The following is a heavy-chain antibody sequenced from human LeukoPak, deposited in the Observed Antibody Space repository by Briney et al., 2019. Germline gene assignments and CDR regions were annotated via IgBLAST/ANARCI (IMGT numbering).Heavy chain of an antibody. CDR2: IYYSGST. D-gene: IGHD3-3*01. V-gene: IGHV4-59*01. Sequence: SETLSLTCTVSGGSISSYYWSWIRQPPGKGLEWIGYIYYSGSTNYNPSLKSRVTISVDTSKNQFSLKLSSVTAADTAVYYCARGGMKLRFLEWLPDDAFDIWGQGTMVTVSS. CDR3: ARGGMKLRFLEWLPDDAFDI. J-gene: IGHJ3*02. CDR1: GGSISSYY.